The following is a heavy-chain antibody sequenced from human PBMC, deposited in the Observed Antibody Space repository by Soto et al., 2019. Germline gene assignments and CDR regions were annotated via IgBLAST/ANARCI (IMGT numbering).Heavy chain of an antibody. CDR2: ISGSGAGT. CDR1: GFTFSSYA. D-gene: IGHD2-2*01. V-gene: IGHV3-23*01. J-gene: IGHJ6*03. Sequence: PGGSLRLSCAASGFTFSSYAMSWVRQAPGKGLEWVSGISGSGAGTYYADPVKGRFTISRDNSKNTLYLQMNSLRAEDTAVYYCAKRPYQNYYYYYMDVWGKGTTVTVSS. CDR3: AKRPYQNYYYYYMDV.